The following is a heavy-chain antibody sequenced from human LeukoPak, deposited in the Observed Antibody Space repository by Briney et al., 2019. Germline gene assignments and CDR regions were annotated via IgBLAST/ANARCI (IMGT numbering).Heavy chain of an antibody. CDR3: ARESRPGTWPSDY. D-gene: IGHD6-13*01. Sequence: GASVKVSCKASGGNFKSFVFSWVRQVPGQGPEWLGGIMSLFGKAHYAQKFQDRVTFTADESTNTVYMEVRSLTYEDTAVYFCARESRPGTWPSDYWGQGTLVTVPS. CDR1: GGNFKSFV. V-gene: IGHV1-69*13. J-gene: IGHJ4*02. CDR2: IMSLFGKA.